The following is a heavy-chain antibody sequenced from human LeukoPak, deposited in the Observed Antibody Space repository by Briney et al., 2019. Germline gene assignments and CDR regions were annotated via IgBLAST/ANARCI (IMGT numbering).Heavy chain of an antibody. D-gene: IGHD2-15*01. CDR1: GFTFSSYE. CDR2: ISSSGSTI. V-gene: IGHV3-48*03. CDR3: ARLPGIVVVVAAENWFDP. J-gene: IGHJ5*02. Sequence: GGSLRLSCAASGFTFSSYEMNWVRQAPGKGLERVSYISSSGSTIYHADSVKGRFTISRDNAKNSLYLQMNSLRAEDTAVYYCARLPGIVVVVAAENWFDPWGQGTLVTVSS.